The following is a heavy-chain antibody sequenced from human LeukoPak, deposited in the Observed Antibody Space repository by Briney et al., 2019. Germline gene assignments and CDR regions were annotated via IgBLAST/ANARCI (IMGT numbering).Heavy chain of an antibody. V-gene: IGHV4-4*07. CDR1: GGSISTYC. D-gene: IGHD3-3*01. J-gene: IGHJ6*03. CDR3: ARGRYDFWSGYYETYYYYYMDV. CDR2: IYTSGST. Sequence: SETLSLTCTVSGGSISTYCWSWIRQPAGKGLEWIGHIYTSGSTNYNPSLKSRVTISVDTSKNQFSLKLSSVTAADTAVYYCARGRYDFWSGYYETYYYYYMDVWGKGTTVTVSS.